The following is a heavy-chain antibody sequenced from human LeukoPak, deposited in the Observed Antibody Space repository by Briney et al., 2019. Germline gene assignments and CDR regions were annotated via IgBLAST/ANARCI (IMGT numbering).Heavy chain of an antibody. CDR2: IYYSGST. D-gene: IGHD4-11*01. Sequence: ASETLSLTCTVSGGSISSYYWSWIRQPPGKGLEWIGYIYYSGSTNYNPSLKSRVTRSVDTSKNQFSLKLSSVTAADTAVYYCARHDYSNNPTDYWGQGTLVTVSS. CDR3: ARHDYSNNPTDY. J-gene: IGHJ4*02. V-gene: IGHV4-59*08. CDR1: GGSISSYY.